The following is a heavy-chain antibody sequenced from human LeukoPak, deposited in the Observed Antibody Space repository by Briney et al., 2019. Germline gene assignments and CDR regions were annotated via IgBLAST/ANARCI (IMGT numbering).Heavy chain of an antibody. CDR3: VRDHGYYDISTHNYHLKFFDY. CDR2: INPDSGGT. J-gene: IGHJ4*02. D-gene: IGHD3-9*01. CDR1: GYTFTDYY. Sequence: ASVKVSCKSSGYTFTDYYIHWVRQAPGQGPEWMGWINPDSGGTTYAQKFQGRVTMTRDTSTSTAYMELSRLRSDDTAVFYCVRDHGYYDISTHNYHLKFFDYWGQGTLVTVSS. V-gene: IGHV1-2*02.